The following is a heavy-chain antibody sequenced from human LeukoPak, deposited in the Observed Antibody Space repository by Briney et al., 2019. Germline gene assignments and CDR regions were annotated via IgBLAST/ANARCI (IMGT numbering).Heavy chain of an antibody. CDR3: AKDVWPYTYYYDTHPLGGGFDS. CDR1: GFTFDHYA. D-gene: IGHD3-22*01. V-gene: IGHV3-9*03. CDR2: ISWKSATI. J-gene: IGHJ4*02. Sequence: GGSLRLSCAASGFTFDHYAMHWVRQAPGKGVEWVSSISWKSATIGYADSVRGRFTISRDKAKNSLYLQMNSLRAEDMAFYYCAKDVWPYTYYYDTHPLGGGFDSWGQGTLVTVSS.